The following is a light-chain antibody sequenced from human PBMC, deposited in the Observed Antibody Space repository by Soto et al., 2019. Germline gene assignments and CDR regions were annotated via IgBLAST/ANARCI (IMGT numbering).Light chain of an antibody. CDR3: QQSYSSPPT. V-gene: IGKV1-39*01. CDR2: AAS. Sequence: DIQMTQSQSSLSASVEDRVIITCRASQSISKHLNWYQQTPGKAPKLLIFAASSLQSGVPSRFSGSRSGPDFTLTISSLQPEDFATYYCQQSYSSPPTFGQGTKVDIK. J-gene: IGKJ1*01. CDR1: QSISKH.